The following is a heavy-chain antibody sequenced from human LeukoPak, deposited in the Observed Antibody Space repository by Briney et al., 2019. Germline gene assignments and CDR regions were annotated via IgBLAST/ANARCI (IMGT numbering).Heavy chain of an antibody. CDR1: GFTFSNYW. D-gene: IGHD2-15*01. Sequence: GGSLRLSCVASGFTFSNYWMSCVRQAPGKGLEWVANIKQDGSEQYYVDSVKGRFTVSRDNAKNSLNLQMNSLRAEDTAVYYCATDSPYDYWGQGTLVTVSS. J-gene: IGHJ4*02. CDR2: IKQDGSEQ. CDR3: ATDSPYDY. V-gene: IGHV3-7*01.